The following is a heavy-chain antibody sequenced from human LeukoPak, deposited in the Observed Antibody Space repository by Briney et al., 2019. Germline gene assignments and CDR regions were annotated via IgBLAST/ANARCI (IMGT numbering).Heavy chain of an antibody. CDR2: ISYGGSNK. J-gene: IGHJ3*02. D-gene: IGHD6-6*01. CDR1: GFTFSSYG. Sequence: GGSLRLSCAASGFTFSSYGMHWVRQAPGKGLEWVAVISYGGSNKYYADSVKGRFTISRDNSKNTLYLQMNSLRAEDTAVYYCAREGISSDAFDIWGQGTMVTVSS. V-gene: IGHV3-30*03. CDR3: AREGISSDAFDI.